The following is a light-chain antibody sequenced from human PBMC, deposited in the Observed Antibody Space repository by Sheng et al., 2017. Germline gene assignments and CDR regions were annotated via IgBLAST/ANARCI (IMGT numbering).Light chain of an antibody. J-gene: IGKJ1*01. CDR2: GAS. V-gene: IGKV3-15*01. CDR3: QQYNNWPWT. Sequence: EIVLTQSPATLSLSPGERATLSCRASQSINNYLAWYQLKPGQAPRLLIYGASTRATGIPARFRGSGSGTDFTLTIGSLQSDDFAIYSCQQYNNWPWTFGQGTKVEI. CDR1: QSINNY.